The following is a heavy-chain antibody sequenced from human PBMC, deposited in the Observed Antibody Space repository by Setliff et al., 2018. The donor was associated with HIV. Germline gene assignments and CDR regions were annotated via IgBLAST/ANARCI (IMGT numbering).Heavy chain of an antibody. CDR1: GGSISSYY. CDR2: IYYSGST. Sequence: SETLSLTCTVSGGSISSYYWSWIRQPPGKGLEWIGYIYYSGSTNYNPSLKSRVTISVDTSKNQFSLKLSSVTAADTAVYYCARDRPGGSGYYYYYYGMDVWGQGTTVTVSS. D-gene: IGHD3-22*01. J-gene: IGHJ6*02. V-gene: IGHV4-59*01. CDR3: ARDRPGGSGYYYYYYGMDV.